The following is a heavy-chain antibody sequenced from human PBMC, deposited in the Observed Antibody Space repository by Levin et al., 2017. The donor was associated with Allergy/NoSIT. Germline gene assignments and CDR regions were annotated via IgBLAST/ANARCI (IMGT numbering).Heavy chain of an antibody. CDR3: ASGGQTIFGVASPWGYGMDG. CDR1: GFTFSSYS. Sequence: GGSLRLSCAASGFTFSSYSMNWVRQAPGKGLEWVSYISSSSSTIYYADSVKGRFTISRDNAKNSLYLQMNSLRAEDTAVYYCASGGQTIFGVASPWGYGMDGWGQGTTVTVSS. V-gene: IGHV3-48*01. CDR2: ISSSSSTI. D-gene: IGHD3-3*01. J-gene: IGHJ6*02.